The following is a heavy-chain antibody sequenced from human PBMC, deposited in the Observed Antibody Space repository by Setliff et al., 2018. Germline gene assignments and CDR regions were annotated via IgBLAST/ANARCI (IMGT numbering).Heavy chain of an antibody. J-gene: IGHJ4*02. CDR2: VNSDGSST. D-gene: IGHD3-10*01. CDR1: GFTFVNYW. V-gene: IGHV3-74*01. CDR3: AKDQASLLLWFGEFGY. Sequence: LRLSCAASGFTFVNYWMHWVRQAPGKGLVWVSRVNSDGSSTIYADSVKGRFTISRDNAENTLYLQMNSLRPDDTALYYCAKDQASLLLWFGEFGYWGQGTPVTVSS.